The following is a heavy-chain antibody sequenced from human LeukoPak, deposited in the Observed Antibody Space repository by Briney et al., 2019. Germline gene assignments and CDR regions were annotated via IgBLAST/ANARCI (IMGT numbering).Heavy chain of an antibody. V-gene: IGHV3-48*03. CDR3: SRRGPPDFDS. Sequence: GGSLRLSCAASGFIFSSYDMNWVRQAPGKGLEWISCIRGSGDAVYYADSVKGRFTISRDNAKNSLFLQMNSLRAEDTAVYYCSRRGPPDFDSWGRGTLVTVSS. CDR1: GFIFSSYD. J-gene: IGHJ4*02. CDR2: IRGSGDAV.